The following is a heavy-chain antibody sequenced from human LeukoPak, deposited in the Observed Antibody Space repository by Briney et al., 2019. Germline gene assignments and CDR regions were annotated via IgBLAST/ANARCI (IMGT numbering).Heavy chain of an antibody. V-gene: IGHV1-18*01. J-gene: IGHJ5*02. Sequence: ASVKVSCKASGYTFTSYGISWVRQAPGQGLEWMGWISAYNGNTNYAQKLQGRVTMTTDTSTSTAYMELRSLRSDDTAVYYRARKDSITIFGVVLNWFDPWGQGTLVTVSS. CDR2: ISAYNGNT. CDR3: ARKDSITIFGVVLNWFDP. D-gene: IGHD3-3*01. CDR1: GYTFTSYG.